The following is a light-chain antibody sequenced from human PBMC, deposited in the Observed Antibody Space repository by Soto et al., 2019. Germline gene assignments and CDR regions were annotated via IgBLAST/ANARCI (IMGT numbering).Light chain of an antibody. CDR3: QLSHSTPYI. V-gene: IGKV1-39*01. CDR1: QSISTY. J-gene: IGKJ2*01. Sequence: DLQMTQSPSSLSASVGDRVTITCRASQSISTYLNWYQQKLGKAPKLLIYAASSLQSGVPSRFSGSGSGTDFTLTISSLQPEDFATYCQLSHSTPYIFGQGTKLEIK. CDR2: AAS.